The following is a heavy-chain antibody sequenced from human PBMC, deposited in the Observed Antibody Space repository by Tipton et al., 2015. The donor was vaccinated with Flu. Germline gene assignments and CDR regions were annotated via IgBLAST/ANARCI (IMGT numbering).Heavy chain of an antibody. CDR2: VFHEGTT. CDR3: ARDRWEYSSGFDS. D-gene: IGHD6-19*01. CDR1: GDSIRSAYY. V-gene: IGHV4-38-2*02. Sequence: LRLSCRISGDSIRSAYYWGWIRQPPGKGLEWIGNVFHEGTTYYNSSLKSRVTISVDRSQNQFSLKVFSVTAADTAVYYCARDRWEYSSGFDSWGQGTLVTVSP. J-gene: IGHJ4*02.